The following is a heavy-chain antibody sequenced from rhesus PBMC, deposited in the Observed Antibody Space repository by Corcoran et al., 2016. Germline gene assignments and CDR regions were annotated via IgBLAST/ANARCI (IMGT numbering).Heavy chain of an antibody. Sequence: EGQLGPSGAEVKRPGESLGISCKTSGYSFPSSGISWVRQMPGKGLEWMGSIYPGDSDTRYNPSFQGHVTISADKSISTTYLQWSSLKASDTATYYCAKDRTSLTNRFDVWGPGVLVTVSS. D-gene: IGHD4-11*01. CDR3: AKDRTSLTNRFDV. J-gene: IGHJ5-1*01. CDR2: IYPGDSDT. V-gene: IGHV5S1*01. CDR1: GYSFPSSG.